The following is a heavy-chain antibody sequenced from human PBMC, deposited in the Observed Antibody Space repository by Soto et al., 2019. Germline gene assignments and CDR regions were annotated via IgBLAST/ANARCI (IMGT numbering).Heavy chain of an antibody. D-gene: IGHD2-2*01. Sequence: VSCKASGYTFTSYGISWVRQAPGQGLEWMVLISAYNGNTNYAQKLQXXVTMTTDXXTSTSYMEPMXLRSAXTSVYYCAREDIVVADGMDVWAQGTTVTVSS. CDR3: AREDIVVADGMDV. CDR2: ISAYNGNT. CDR1: GYTFTSYG. J-gene: IGHJ6*02. V-gene: IGHV1-18*01.